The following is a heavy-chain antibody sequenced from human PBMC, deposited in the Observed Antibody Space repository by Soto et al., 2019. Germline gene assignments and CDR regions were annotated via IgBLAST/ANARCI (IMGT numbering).Heavy chain of an antibody. Sequence: PSETLCLTCAGSGGSFSGYYGSWIRHPPGKGLKWIGEINHSGSTNYNPSLKSRVTISVDTSKSQFSLKLSSVTAADTAVYYSARNGSYYDFWSGYYFGGGMDVWGQGTTVTLSS. CDR1: GGSFSGYY. J-gene: IGHJ6*02. V-gene: IGHV4-34*01. CDR3: ARNGSYYDFWSGYYFGGGMDV. CDR2: INHSGST. D-gene: IGHD3-3*01.